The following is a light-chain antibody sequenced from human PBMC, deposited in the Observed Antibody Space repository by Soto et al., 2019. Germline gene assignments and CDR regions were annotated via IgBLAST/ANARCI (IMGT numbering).Light chain of an antibody. J-gene: IGKJ1*01. CDR2: RTS. CDR1: HSVSPW. V-gene: IGKV1-5*03. Sequence: DIRMTQSPSTLSASVGGRVTITCRASHSVSPWLAWYQQKPGKAPKLLIYRTSSLQNGVPARFSGRGSGTDFFLTISNLQHDYFATYYCHQSSSSSTFGQGTRVELK. CDR3: HQSSSSST.